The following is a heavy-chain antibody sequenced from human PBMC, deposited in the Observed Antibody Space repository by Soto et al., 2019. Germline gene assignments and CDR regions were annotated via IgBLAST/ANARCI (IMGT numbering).Heavy chain of an antibody. J-gene: IGHJ4*02. CDR1: GYTFTSYG. CDR3: ATMITFGGVIVPYFDY. V-gene: IGHV1-18*01. CDR2: ISAYNGNT. D-gene: IGHD3-16*02. Sequence: GASLKVSCKASGYTFTSYGISWVRQAPGQGLEWMGWISAYNGNTNYAQKLQGRVTMTTDTSTSTAYMELRSLRSDDTAVYYCATMITFGGVIVPYFDYWGQGTLVTVSS.